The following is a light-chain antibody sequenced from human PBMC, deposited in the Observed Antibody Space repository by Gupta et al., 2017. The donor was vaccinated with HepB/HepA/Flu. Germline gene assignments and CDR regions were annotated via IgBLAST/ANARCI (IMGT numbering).Light chain of an antibody. J-gene: IGKJ4*01. V-gene: IGKV4-1*01. CDR1: QSVLYSSNNKNY. CDR2: WAS. Sequence: DIVMTQSPDSLAVSLGERATINCKSSQSVLYSSNNKNYLAWYQQKPGQPLKLLIYWASTRESGVPDRFSGSGSGTDFTLTISSLRAEDVAVYYCQQYDSIPPTFGGGTKVEIK. CDR3: QQYDSIPPT.